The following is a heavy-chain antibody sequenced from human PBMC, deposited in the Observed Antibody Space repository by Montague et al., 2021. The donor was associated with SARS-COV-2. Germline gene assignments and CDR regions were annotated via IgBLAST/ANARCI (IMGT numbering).Heavy chain of an antibody. V-gene: IGHV4-59*08. CDR3: AKHKWSQRLVAYFDS. J-gene: IGHJ4*01. Sequence: SETLSLTCTVSSDSINNYYWSRIRQPPGKGPEWIAYVYHTGNTNYNPSLRSRVTVSVDTSKNQVSLNLSSVTAADTAVYYCAKHKWSQRLVAYFDSWGQGTVVSVSS. D-gene: IGHD3-3*01. CDR1: SDSINNYY. CDR2: VYHTGNT.